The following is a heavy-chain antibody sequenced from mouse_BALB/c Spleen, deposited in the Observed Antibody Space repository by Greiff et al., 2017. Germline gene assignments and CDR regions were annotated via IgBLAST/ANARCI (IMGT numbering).Heavy chain of an antibody. D-gene: IGHD1-2*01. Sequence: EVQLQQSGPGLVKPSQSLSLTCTVTGYSITSDYAWNWIRQFPENKLEWMGYISYSGSTSYNPSLKSRISITRDTSKNQFFLQLNSVTTEDTATYDSARCAHERTAGFAYWGQGTLVTVSA. CDR3: ARCAHERTAGFAY. V-gene: IGHV3-2*02. CDR1: GYSITSDYA. J-gene: IGHJ3*01. CDR2: ISYSGST.